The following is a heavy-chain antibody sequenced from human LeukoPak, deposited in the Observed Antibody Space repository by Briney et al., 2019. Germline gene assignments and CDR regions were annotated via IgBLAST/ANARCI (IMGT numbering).Heavy chain of an antibody. D-gene: IGHD6-13*01. Sequence: PGRSLRLSCAASGFTFSAHAMHWVRQAPGKGLEGVAVISYDGSNKYYADSVKGRFTISRDNSKNTVYLQMNSLRAEDTAVYYCAREVAAAGTAFDYWGQGTLVTVSS. J-gene: IGHJ4*02. CDR3: AREVAAAGTAFDY. CDR1: GFTFSAHA. CDR2: ISYDGSNK. V-gene: IGHV3-30-3*01.